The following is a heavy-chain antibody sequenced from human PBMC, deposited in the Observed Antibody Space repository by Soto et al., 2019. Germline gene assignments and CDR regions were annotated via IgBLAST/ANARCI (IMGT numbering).Heavy chain of an antibody. Sequence: GASVKVSCKASGGTFSSYAISWVRQAPGQGLEWMGGIIPIFGTANYAQKFQGRVTITADESTSTAYMELSSLRSEDTAVYYCARGRGYSYGYEYYYYGMDVWGQGTTVTVSS. V-gene: IGHV1-69*13. CDR1: GGTFSSYA. J-gene: IGHJ6*02. CDR2: IIPIFGTA. CDR3: ARGRGYSYGYEYYYYGMDV. D-gene: IGHD5-18*01.